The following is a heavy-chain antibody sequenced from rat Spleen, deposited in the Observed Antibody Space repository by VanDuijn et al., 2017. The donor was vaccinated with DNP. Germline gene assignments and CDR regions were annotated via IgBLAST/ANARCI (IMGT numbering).Heavy chain of an antibody. CDR1: GYSITSNY. CDR2: ISYDSYT. V-gene: IGHV3-1*01. D-gene: IGHD1-7*01. Sequence: EVQLQEAGPGLVKPSQSLSLTCSVTGYSITSNYWGWIRKFPGNKMEWIGHISYDSYTSYNPSLRSRISITRDTSKNQFFLHLNSVTTEDTATYYCTRAYYGYPYFDYWGLGVMVTVSS. CDR3: TRAYYGYPYFDY. J-gene: IGHJ2*01.